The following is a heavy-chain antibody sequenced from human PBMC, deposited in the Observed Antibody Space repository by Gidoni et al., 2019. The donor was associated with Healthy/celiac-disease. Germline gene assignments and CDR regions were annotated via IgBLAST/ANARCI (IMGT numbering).Heavy chain of an antibody. Sequence: EVQLLESGGGWLQPGGSLRLSCVASGFSVRRYAMSWVRPAPGKGLEWVSAISGSGGSTYYADSVKGRFTISRDNSKNTLYLQMNSLRAEDTAVYYCAKDFWSGYYTWGIDYWGQGTLVTVSS. CDR1: GFSVRRYA. CDR3: AKDFWSGYYTWGIDY. D-gene: IGHD3-3*01. J-gene: IGHJ4*02. CDR2: ISGSGGST. V-gene: IGHV3-23*01.